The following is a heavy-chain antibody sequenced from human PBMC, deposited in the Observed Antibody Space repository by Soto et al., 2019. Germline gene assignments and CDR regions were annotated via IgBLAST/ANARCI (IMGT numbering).Heavy chain of an antibody. Sequence: SQTLSLTCAISGDSVSTNSAGWHWIRQSPSRSLELLGRTYYRSMWIIDYAVFMKGHITIYPDKSKNQFSLQLNSVISEDTAVYYCARGLSARFDSWGQGTLVTVSS. CDR2: TYYRSMWII. CDR3: ARGLSARFDS. V-gene: IGHV6-1*01. D-gene: IGHD3-3*01. J-gene: IGHJ4*02. CDR1: GDSVSTNSAG.